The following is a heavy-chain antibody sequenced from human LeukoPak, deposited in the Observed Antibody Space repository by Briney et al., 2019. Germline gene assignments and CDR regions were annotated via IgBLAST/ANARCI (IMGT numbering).Heavy chain of an antibody. D-gene: IGHD2-2*01. J-gene: IGHJ4*02. CDR2: ISGSGGST. V-gene: IGHV3-23*01. CDR1: GFTFSSYA. Sequence: PGGSLRLSCAAFGFTFSSYAMSWVRQAPGKGLEWVSAISGSGGSTYYADSVKGRFTISRDNSKNTLYLQMNSLRAEDTAVYYCAKRPDIVVVPAAIHYWGQGTLVTVSS. CDR3: AKRPDIVVVPAAIHY.